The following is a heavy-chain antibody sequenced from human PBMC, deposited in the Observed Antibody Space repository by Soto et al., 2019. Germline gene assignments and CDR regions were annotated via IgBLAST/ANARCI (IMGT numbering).Heavy chain of an antibody. V-gene: IGHV3-23*01. CDR2: ISGSGGST. CDR3: AKGSEWELLSAEYFQH. D-gene: IGHD1-26*01. Sequence: HPGGSLRLSCAASGFTFSSYAMSWVRQAPGKGLGWVSAISGSGGSTYYADSVKGRFTISRDNSKNTLYLQMNSLRAEDTAVYYCAKGSEWELLSAEYFQHWGQGTLVTVS. CDR1: GFTFSSYA. J-gene: IGHJ1*01.